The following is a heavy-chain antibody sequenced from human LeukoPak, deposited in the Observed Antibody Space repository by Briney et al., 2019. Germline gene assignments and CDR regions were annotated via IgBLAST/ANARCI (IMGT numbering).Heavy chain of an antibody. J-gene: IGHJ5*02. Sequence: GASVKVSCKASGYTFTSYYMHWVRQAPGQGLEWMGLINPTGDSTGYAQKFQGRVTLTRDMSTSTDYMELSSLRSVDTAIYYCARDNSVGDNAWWFDPWGEGTLVTVS. V-gene: IGHV1-46*01. CDR2: INPTGDST. D-gene: IGHD1-26*01. CDR3: ARDNSVGDNAWWFDP. CDR1: GYTFTSYY.